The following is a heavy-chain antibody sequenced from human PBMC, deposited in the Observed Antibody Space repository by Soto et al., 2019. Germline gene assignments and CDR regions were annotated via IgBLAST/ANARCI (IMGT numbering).Heavy chain of an antibody. V-gene: IGHV1-3*01. CDR1: GYTFTSYA. J-gene: IGHJ6*02. CDR3: ASGEGYCSSTSCYTYYYYYGMDV. D-gene: IGHD2-2*02. Sequence: ASVKVSCKASGYTFTSYAMHWVRQAPGQRLEWMGWINAGNGNTKYSQKFQGRVTITRDTSASTAYMELSRLRSEDTAVYYCASGEGYCSSTSCYTYYYYYGMDVWGQGTTVTVSS. CDR2: INAGNGNT.